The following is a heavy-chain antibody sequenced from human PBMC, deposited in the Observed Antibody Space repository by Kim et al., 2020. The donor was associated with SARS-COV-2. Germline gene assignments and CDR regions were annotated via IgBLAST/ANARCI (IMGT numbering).Heavy chain of an antibody. J-gene: IGHJ4*02. CDR3: AREVYWQFDS. CDR1: GFTFSDYH. Sequence: GGSLRLSCAASGFTFSDYHMSWIRQAPGKGLEWLSSISGSSSSLGYADSVKGRFTISRDNAKSSLFLQMNSLRAEDTAVYFCAREVYWQFDSWGQGTLVTVSS. V-gene: IGHV3-11*01. D-gene: IGHD2-15*01. CDR2: ISGSSSSL.